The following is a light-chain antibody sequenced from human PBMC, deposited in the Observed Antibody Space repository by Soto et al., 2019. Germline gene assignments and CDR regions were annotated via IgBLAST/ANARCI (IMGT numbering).Light chain of an antibody. CDR1: QGISSW. V-gene: IGKV1-12*01. CDR3: QQANSFPLT. Sequence: DIQMTQSPSSVSASVGDRVSITCRASQGISSWLAWYQQKPGGAHKLLIYTGSSLQSGVPSRFSGTGYGTAFTLSTSRLQPDDVATYYRQQANSFPLTFGGGTKVQIK. CDR2: TGS. J-gene: IGKJ4*01.